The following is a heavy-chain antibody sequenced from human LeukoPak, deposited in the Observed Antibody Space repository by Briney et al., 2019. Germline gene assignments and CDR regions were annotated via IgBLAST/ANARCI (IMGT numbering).Heavy chain of an antibody. J-gene: IGHJ6*03. Sequence: GGSLRLSCAASGFTFSSYNMNWVRQASGQGLEWVSSITSGSSYIYYADSVKGRFTISRDNAKNSLYLQMDSLGPEDTAVYYCARDPYSGNYGNDYYYYMDVWGKGTTVTISS. CDR3: ARDPYSGNYGNDYYYYMDV. V-gene: IGHV3-21*01. CDR2: ITSGSSYI. CDR1: GFTFSSYN. D-gene: IGHD1-26*01.